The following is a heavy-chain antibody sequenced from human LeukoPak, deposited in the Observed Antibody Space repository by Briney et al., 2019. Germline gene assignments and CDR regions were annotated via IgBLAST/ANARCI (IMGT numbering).Heavy chain of an antibody. D-gene: IGHD5-24*01. CDR2: IKQDGSEK. CDR3: ARDTGRDGLF. V-gene: IGHV3-7*04. Sequence: TGGSLRLSCAASGFTFSSYWMSRVRQVPGKGLEWVANIKQDGSEKKYVDSVKGRFTVSRDNAKDSLYLQMNSLRAEDTAVYYCARDTGRDGLFWGQGTLVTVSS. J-gene: IGHJ4*02. CDR1: GFTFSSYW.